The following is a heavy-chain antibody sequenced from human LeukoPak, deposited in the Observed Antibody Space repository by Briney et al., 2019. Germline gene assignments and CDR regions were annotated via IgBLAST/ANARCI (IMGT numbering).Heavy chain of an antibody. CDR1: GDSISNYY. J-gene: IGHJ4*02. CDR3: ARHGQSYYDSSGYYSY. Sequence: PSETLSLTCTVSGDSISNYYWSWIRQPPGKGLEWIGYIYYSGSTSYNPSLKSRVTISLDTSKNQFSLKLSSVTAADTAVYYCARHGQSYYDSSGYYSYWGQGTLVTVSS. V-gene: IGHV4-59*08. CDR2: IYYSGST. D-gene: IGHD3-22*01.